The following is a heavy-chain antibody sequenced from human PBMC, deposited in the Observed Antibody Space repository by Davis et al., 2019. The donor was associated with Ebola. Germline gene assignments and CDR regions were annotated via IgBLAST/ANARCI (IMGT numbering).Heavy chain of an antibody. J-gene: IGHJ6*03. V-gene: IGHV3-7*01. D-gene: IGHD4-17*01. CDR3: ARVETTVTPFYYYYYMDV. CDR1: GITFRGSW. CDR2: MNQDGSKT. Sequence: GGSLRLPCAASGITFRGSWMNWVRQAPGKGLEWVANMNQDGSKTFHVDSVKGRFTISRDNAKNSLYLQMNSLRAENTAVYYCARVETTVTPFYYYYYMDVWGKGTTVTVSS.